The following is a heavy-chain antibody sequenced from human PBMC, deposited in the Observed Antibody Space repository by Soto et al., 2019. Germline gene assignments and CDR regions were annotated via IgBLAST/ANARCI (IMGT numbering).Heavy chain of an antibody. CDR3: ARLPTLGITMVRDVGFDP. CDR1: GGSISSSSYY. V-gene: IGHV4-39*01. CDR2: IYYSGST. D-gene: IGHD3-10*01. J-gene: IGHJ5*02. Sequence: QLQLQESGPGLVKPSETLSLTCTVSGGSISSSSYYWGWIRQPPGKGLEWIGSIYYSGSTYYNPSLKSRVAISVDTSKNQFSLKLSSVTAADTAVYYCARLPTLGITMVRDVGFDPWGQGTLVTVSS.